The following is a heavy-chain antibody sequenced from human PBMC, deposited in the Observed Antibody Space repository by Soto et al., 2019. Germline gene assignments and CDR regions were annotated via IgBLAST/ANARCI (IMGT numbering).Heavy chain of an antibody. Sequence: SETLSLTCTVSGGSISSYYWSWIRQPPGKGLEWIGYIYYSGSTNYNPSLKSRVTISVDTSKNQFSLKLSSVTAADTAVYYCARVGYYYDSSGYYDWFDPWGQGTLVTVSS. V-gene: IGHV4-59*01. CDR3: ARVGYYYDSSGYYDWFDP. D-gene: IGHD3-22*01. J-gene: IGHJ5*02. CDR2: IYYSGST. CDR1: GGSISSYY.